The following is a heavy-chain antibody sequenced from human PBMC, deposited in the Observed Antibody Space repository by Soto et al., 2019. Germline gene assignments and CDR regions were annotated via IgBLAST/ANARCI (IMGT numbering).Heavy chain of an antibody. CDR3: ARDELVVVPAAIGNYYYGMDV. V-gene: IGHV1-18*01. J-gene: IGHJ6*02. D-gene: IGHD2-2*01. Sequence: GASVKVSCKASGYTFTSYGISWVRQAPGQGLEWMGWISAYNGNTNYAQKLQGRVTMTTDTSTSTAYMELRSLRSDDTAVYYCARDELVVVPAAIGNYYYGMDVWGQGTTVTVSS. CDR2: ISAYNGNT. CDR1: GYTFTSYG.